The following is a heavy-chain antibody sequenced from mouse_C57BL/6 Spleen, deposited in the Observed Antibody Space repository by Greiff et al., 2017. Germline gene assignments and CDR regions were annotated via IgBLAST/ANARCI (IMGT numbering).Heavy chain of an antibody. J-gene: IGHJ4*01. D-gene: IGHD3-2*02. V-gene: IGHV8-12*01. CDR2: IYWDDDK. CDR1: GFSLSTSGMG. CDR3: ARTAQAYYAMDY. Sequence: QVTLKESGPGILQSSQTLSLTCSFSGFSLSTSGMGVSWIRQPSGKGLEWLAYIYWDDDKRSTPSLKSRLTISKDTSRNQVFLKITSVDTADTATYYCARTAQAYYAMDYWGQGTSVTVSS.